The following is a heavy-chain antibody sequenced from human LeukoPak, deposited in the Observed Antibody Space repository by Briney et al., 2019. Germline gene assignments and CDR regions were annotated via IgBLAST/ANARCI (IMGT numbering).Heavy chain of an antibody. CDR3: AKSTWQYHYDGQIDQ. D-gene: IGHD3-22*01. CDR1: GFTFSSYS. Sequence: GGSLRLSCAASGFTFSSYSMNWVRQAPGKGLEWVSSISSSSSYIYYADSVKGRFTISRDNAKNSLYLQMNSLRAEDTAVYYCAKSTWQYHYDGQIDQWGQGTLVTVS. CDR2: ISSSSSYI. V-gene: IGHV3-21*01. J-gene: IGHJ4*02.